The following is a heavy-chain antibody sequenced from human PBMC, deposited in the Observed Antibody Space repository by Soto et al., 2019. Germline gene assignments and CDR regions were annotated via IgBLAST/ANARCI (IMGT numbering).Heavy chain of an antibody. J-gene: IGHJ4*02. Sequence: QVQLVESGGGVVQPGRSLRLSCAASGFTFSSYGMHWVRQAPGKGLEWVAVIWYDGSNKYYADSVKGRFTISRDNSKNTLYLQMNSLRAEYTAAYYWASELGDSSSSFDYWGQGTLVTVSS. CDR2: IWYDGSNK. V-gene: IGHV3-33*01. D-gene: IGHD6-6*01. CDR3: ASELGDSSSSFDY. CDR1: GFTFSSYG.